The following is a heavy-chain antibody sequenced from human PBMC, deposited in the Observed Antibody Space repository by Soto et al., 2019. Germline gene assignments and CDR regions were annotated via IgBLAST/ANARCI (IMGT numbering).Heavy chain of an antibody. CDR3: AVWHYSSSPY. J-gene: IGHJ4*02. Sequence: PGGSLRLSCAASGFTVSNSWMLWVRQAPGKGLVWVAHVEKDGSRISYADSVKGRFTVSRDNAKNTIYLQMNSLRVEDTAVYYCAVWHYSSSPYWGQGTLVTVSS. CDR1: GFTVSNSW. D-gene: IGHD6-6*01. CDR2: VEKDGSRI. V-gene: IGHV3-74*01.